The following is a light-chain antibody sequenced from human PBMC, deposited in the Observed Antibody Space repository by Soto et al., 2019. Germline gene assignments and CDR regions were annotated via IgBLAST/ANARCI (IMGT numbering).Light chain of an antibody. CDR1: QSISSY. J-gene: IGKJ1*01. CDR3: QQYTNTNNPWM. V-gene: IGKV1-39*01. Sequence: LQMTQSPSSLSASVGDRVTITCRASQSISSYLNWYQQKPGKAPKLLVYDASTLQSGVASRFSGSGSGTEFTLIISGLQPDDSATYYCQQYTNTNNPWMFGQGTKVDIK. CDR2: DAS.